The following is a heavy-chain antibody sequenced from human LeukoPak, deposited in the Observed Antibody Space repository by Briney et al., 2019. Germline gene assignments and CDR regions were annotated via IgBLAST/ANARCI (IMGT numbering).Heavy chain of an antibody. CDR1: GFSFQDYT. Sequence: GGSLRLSCAASGFSFQDYTMHWVRQPPGKGLEWVSQISWSGGTTYYADSVKGRFTISRDNSRNSLYLQMNSLRTEDTALYYCAKERIGGSLDYWGQGTLLTVSS. V-gene: IGHV3-43*01. CDR2: ISWSGGTT. CDR3: AKERIGGSLDY. D-gene: IGHD3-10*01. J-gene: IGHJ4*02.